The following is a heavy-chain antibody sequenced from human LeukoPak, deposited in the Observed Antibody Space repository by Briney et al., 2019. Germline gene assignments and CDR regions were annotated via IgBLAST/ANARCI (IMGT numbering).Heavy chain of an antibody. J-gene: IGHJ4*02. CDR3: AKRSGGPSPFDY. D-gene: IGHD3-3*01. V-gene: IGHV3-23*01. CDR2: ISGAGRSI. Sequence: PGGSLRLSCAASGFSFSSYGMTWVRQAPGKGLEWVSAISGAGRSIYYADSVKGRFTISRDNSKNTLYLQMNSLRADDTAVYYCAKRSGGPSPFDYWGQGALVTVSS. CDR1: GFSFSSYG.